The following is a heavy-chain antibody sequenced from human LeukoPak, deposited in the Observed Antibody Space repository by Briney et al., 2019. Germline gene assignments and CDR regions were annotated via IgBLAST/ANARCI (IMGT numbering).Heavy chain of an antibody. Sequence: SETLSLTCTVPGGSISSYFWSWIRQPPGKGLEWIGYIYYSGNTNYNPSLKSRVTISVDTSKNQFSLKLSSVTAADTAVYYCARGIFGGTSARDYFDYWGQGTLVTVSS. J-gene: IGHJ4*02. V-gene: IGHV4-59*01. CDR3: ARGIFGGTSARDYFDY. D-gene: IGHD3-3*01. CDR2: IYYSGNT. CDR1: GGSISSYF.